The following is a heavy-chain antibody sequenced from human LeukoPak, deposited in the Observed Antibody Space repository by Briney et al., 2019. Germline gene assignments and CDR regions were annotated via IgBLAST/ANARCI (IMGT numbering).Heavy chain of an antibody. CDR1: GFTVSSNY. Sequence: PGGSLRLSCAASGFTVSSNYTSWVRQAPGEGLEWVSVLYSGSNTWYADSVKGRFTISRDNSKNTLYLQMNSLRAEDTAVYYCASGPFNYNHYYYHMDVWGKGTTVTVSS. CDR2: LYSGSNT. CDR3: ASGPFNYNHYYYHMDV. D-gene: IGHD1-1*01. V-gene: IGHV3-53*01. J-gene: IGHJ6*03.